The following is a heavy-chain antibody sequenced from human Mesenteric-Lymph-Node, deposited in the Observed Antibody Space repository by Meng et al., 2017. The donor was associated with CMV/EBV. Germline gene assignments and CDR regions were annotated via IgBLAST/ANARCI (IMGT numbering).Heavy chain of an antibody. CDR1: GFIFRDHY. Sequence: GESQKISCAVSGFIFRDHYMDWFRQAPGKGLEWVARIKNERDSYITEYAASVRGRFTISRDDSKNSLYLEMNSLKTEDTAVYYCGRDSMKGGGFDCWGQGVLVTVSS. D-gene: IGHD3-10*01. J-gene: IGHJ4*02. CDR3: GRDSMKGGGFDC. V-gene: IGHV3-72*01. CDR2: IKNERDSYIT.